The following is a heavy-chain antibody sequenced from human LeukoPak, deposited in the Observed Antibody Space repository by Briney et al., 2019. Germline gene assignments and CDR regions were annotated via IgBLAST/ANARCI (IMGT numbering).Heavy chain of an antibody. CDR1: GGSISSYY. J-gene: IGHJ6*03. D-gene: IGHD3-22*01. V-gene: IGHV4-4*07. Sequence: PSETLSLTCTVSGGSISSYYWSWIRQPAGKGLEWIGRIHTSGSTNYNPSLKSRVTMSVDTSKNQFSLKLSSVTAADTAVYYCARQYDSSGYYSFYYYYYMDVWGKGTTVTISS. CDR3: ARQYDSSGYYSFYYYYYMDV. CDR2: IHTSGST.